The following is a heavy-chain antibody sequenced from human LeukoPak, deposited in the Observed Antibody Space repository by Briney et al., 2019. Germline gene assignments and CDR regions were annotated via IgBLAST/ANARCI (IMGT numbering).Heavy chain of an antibody. CDR2: ISYDGSNK. CDR1: GFTFSSYG. Sequence: GGSLRLSCAASGFTFSSYGMHWVRQAPGKGLEWVAVISYDGSNKHYADSVKGRFTISRDNSKKTLYLQMNSLRAEDKAVYYCALVVYYYGSGSYSPFDYWGQGTLVTVSS. D-gene: IGHD3-10*01. V-gene: IGHV3-30*03. CDR3: ALVVYYYGSGSYSPFDY. J-gene: IGHJ4*02.